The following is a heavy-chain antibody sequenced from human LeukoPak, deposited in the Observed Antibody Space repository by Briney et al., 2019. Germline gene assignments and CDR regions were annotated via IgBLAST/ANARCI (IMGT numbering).Heavy chain of an antibody. V-gene: IGHV3-23*01. CDR3: AKEYCSGGSCYCSR. J-gene: IGHJ4*02. Sequence: GGSLRLSCAASGFTFSNSAMSWVRQAPGKGLEWVSGISGSGGSTYYADSVKGRFTISRDNSKNTLYLQMNSLRAEDTAVYYCAKEYCSGGSCYCSRWGQGALVTVSS. CDR1: GFTFSNSA. CDR2: ISGSGGST. D-gene: IGHD2-15*01.